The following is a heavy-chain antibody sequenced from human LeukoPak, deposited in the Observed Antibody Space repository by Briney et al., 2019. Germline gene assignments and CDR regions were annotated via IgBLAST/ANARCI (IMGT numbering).Heavy chain of an antibody. CDR3: ARDHPPGDTIFGVAN. D-gene: IGHD3-3*01. Sequence: GGSLRLSCAASGFTFSDYYMSWIRQAPGKGLEWVSYISSSGSTIYYADSVKGRFTISRDNAKNSLYLQMNSLRAEDTAVYYCARDHPPGDTIFGVANWGQGTLVTVSS. J-gene: IGHJ4*02. CDR2: ISSSGSTI. CDR1: GFTFSDYY. V-gene: IGHV3-11*01.